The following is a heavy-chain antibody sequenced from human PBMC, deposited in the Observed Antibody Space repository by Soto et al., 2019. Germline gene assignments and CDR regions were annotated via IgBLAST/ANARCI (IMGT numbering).Heavy chain of an antibody. Sequence: EVQLLESGGGLVRPGGSLRLSCAASGFTFSSYAMSWVRQAPGKGLEWVSAISGSGGSTYYADSVKGRFTISRDNSKNPLYLHINRLRAEDTAVYYWAKGLDIRFPISDYWGQGTLVAVSS. J-gene: IGHJ4*02. CDR1: GFTFSSYA. V-gene: IGHV3-23*01. D-gene: IGHD3-3*01. CDR2: ISGSGGST. CDR3: AKGLDIRFPISDY.